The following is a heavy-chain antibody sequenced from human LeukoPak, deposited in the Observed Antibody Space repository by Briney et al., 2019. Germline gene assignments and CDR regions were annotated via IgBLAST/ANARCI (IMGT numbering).Heavy chain of an antibody. D-gene: IGHD6-6*01. Sequence: PSETLSLTCTVSGGSISNYYWSWIRQPPGKGLEWIGYIYNSGSTNYNPSLKSRVTMSVDTSKNQFSLTLNSVTAADTAVYYCARRNPSSSSLDYWGQGTLVTVSP. CDR3: ARRNPSSSSLDY. CDR2: IYNSGST. J-gene: IGHJ4*02. CDR1: GGSISNYY. V-gene: IGHV4-59*08.